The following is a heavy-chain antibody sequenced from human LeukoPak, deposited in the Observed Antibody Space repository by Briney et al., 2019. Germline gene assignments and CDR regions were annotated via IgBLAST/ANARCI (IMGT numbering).Heavy chain of an antibody. J-gene: IGHJ3*02. V-gene: IGHV1-18*01. CDR1: GYTFTSYG. CDR2: ISAHNGNT. D-gene: IGHD4-23*01. CDR3: ARVLDYGGNSGAFDI. Sequence: ASVKVSCKASGYTFTSYGTSWVRQAPGQGLERMGWISAHNGNTNYAQKLQGRVTMTTDTSTSTAYMELRSLRSDDTAVYYCARVLDYGGNSGAFDIWGQGTMVTVSS.